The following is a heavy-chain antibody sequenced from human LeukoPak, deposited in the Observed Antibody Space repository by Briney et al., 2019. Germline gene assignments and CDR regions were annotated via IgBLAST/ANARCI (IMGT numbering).Heavy chain of an antibody. D-gene: IGHD6-13*01. CDR1: GYSFTSYW. CDR3: ARYIGSSWTYYYFDY. V-gene: IGHV5-51*03. J-gene: IGHJ4*02. CDR2: IYPGDSDT. Sequence: GESLKISCKGSGYSFTSYWIGWVRQMPGKGLEWMGIIYPGDSDTRYSPSFQGQVTISADKSISTAYLQWSSLEASDTAMYYCARYIGSSWTYYYFDYWGQGTLVTVSS.